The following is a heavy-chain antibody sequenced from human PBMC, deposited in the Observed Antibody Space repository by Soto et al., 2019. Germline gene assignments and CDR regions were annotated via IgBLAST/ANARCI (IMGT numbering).Heavy chain of an antibody. CDR3: ARGVVVVVAATQLDY. Sequence: QVQLVESGGGVVQPGRSLRLSCAASGFTFSSYAMHWVRQAPGKGLEWVAVISYDGSNKYYADSVKGRFTISRDNSKNTLYLQMTSLSAEDTAVYYCARGVVVVVAATQLDYWGQGTLVTVSS. D-gene: IGHD2-15*01. J-gene: IGHJ4*02. CDR1: GFTFSSYA. CDR2: ISYDGSNK. V-gene: IGHV3-30-3*01.